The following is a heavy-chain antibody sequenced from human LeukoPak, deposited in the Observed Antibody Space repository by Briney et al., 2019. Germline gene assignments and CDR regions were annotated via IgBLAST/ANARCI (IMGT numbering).Heavy chain of an antibody. J-gene: IGHJ4*02. CDR1: GGSISSYS. CDR2: VYYSGTT. V-gene: IGHV4-59*01. D-gene: IGHD4-17*01. Sequence: PPETLSLTCTVSGGSISSYSWSWIRQPPGKRLEWIGYVYYSGTTNYNPSLRSRVTISVDTSKNQFSLKLNSVTAADTAVYYCAREEYGDYVGYWGQGTLVTVAS. CDR3: AREEYGDYVGY.